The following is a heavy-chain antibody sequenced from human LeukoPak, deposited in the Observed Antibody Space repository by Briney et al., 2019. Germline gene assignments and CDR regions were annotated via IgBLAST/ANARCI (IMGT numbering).Heavy chain of an antibody. J-gene: IGHJ4*02. CDR3: TTDLGTYYHGSQRLIPIDY. Sequence: GGSLRLSCVDSGFTFTNAWMSWVRQAPGNGLEWIGRIKSKTDGETTNYAEPVRGRFTISRDDSKSAVYLQMNSLKIEDTAVYYCTTDLGTYYHGSQRLIPIDYWGQGTLVTVSS. V-gene: IGHV3-15*01. D-gene: IGHD3-10*01. CDR2: IKSKTDGETT. CDR1: GFTFTNAW.